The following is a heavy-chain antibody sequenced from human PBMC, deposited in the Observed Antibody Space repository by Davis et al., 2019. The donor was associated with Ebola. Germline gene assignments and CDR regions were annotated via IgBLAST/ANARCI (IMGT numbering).Heavy chain of an antibody. CDR2: VIGSGTDT. D-gene: IGHD6-6*01. CDR1: GFTFSSYS. Sequence: GESLKISCAASGFTFSSYSMNWVRQAPGEGLEWVSGVIGSGTDTYYAESVKGRFSISRDNSKNTLYLQMNSLRDEDTGIYYCVKRTSGSSGWDYWGQGTLVTVSS. CDR3: VKRTSGSSGWDY. V-gene: IGHV3-23*01. J-gene: IGHJ4*02.